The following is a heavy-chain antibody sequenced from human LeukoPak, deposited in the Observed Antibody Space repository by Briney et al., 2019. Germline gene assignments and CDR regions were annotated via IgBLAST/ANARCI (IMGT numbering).Heavy chain of an antibody. J-gene: IGHJ4*02. CDR2: IYYSGST. V-gene: IGHV4-59*08. Sequence: SEALSLTCTVSGGSISSYYWSWIRQPPGKGLEWIGYIYYSGSTNYNPPLKSRVTISVDTSKGQFSLKLSSVTAADTAVYYCARLWSPWFGDSPTDYWGQGTLVTVSS. D-gene: IGHD3-10*01. CDR3: ARLWSPWFGDSPTDY. CDR1: GGSISSYY.